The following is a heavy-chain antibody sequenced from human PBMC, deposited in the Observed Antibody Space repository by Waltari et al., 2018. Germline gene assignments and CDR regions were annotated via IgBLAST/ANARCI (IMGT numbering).Heavy chain of an antibody. D-gene: IGHD2-2*01. V-gene: IGHV3-74*01. CDR3: TRTRYCSTTNCQVDWFDP. CDR1: GFTFSSYW. Sequence: EVQLVESGGGLVQPGGSLRLSCAASGFTFSSYWMHWVRQAPGKGLVWVSRINGDGVSTSYADSVKGRFTISRDNANNTLYLQMNRLRAEDTAVYYCTRTRYCSTTNCQVDWFDPWGKGTLVTFSS. CDR2: INGDGVST. J-gene: IGHJ5*02.